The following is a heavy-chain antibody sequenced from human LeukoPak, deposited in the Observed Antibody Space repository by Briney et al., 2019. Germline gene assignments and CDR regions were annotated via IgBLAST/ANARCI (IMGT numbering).Heavy chain of an antibody. CDR3: ARELYYYGSGSHSTYNWFDP. CDR2: IYYSGST. D-gene: IGHD3-10*01. Sequence: SETLSLTCTVSGGSISSYYWSWIRQPPGKGLEWIGYIYYSGSTNYNPSLKSRVTISVDTSKNQFSLKLSSVTAADTAVYYCARELYYYGSGSHSTYNWFDPWGQGTLVTVSS. J-gene: IGHJ5*02. CDR1: GGSISSYY. V-gene: IGHV4-59*01.